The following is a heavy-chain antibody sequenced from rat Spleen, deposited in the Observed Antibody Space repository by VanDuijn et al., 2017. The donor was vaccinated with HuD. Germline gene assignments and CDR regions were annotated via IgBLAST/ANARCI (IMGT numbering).Heavy chain of an antibody. D-gene: IGHD1-4*01. CDR2: INYDGSST. CDR1: GFIFSDHY. V-gene: IGHV5-7*01. CDR3: VRHGRGKISYYYVLDA. Sequence: EVQLVESDGDLVRPGRSLKLSCAASGFIFSDHYVAWVRQAPMKGLEWVASINYDGSSTFYRDSVRDRFTISRDNAKSSLYLPIDSMKSEDKATYYCVRHGRGKISYYYVLDAWGQGASVTVSS. J-gene: IGHJ4*01.